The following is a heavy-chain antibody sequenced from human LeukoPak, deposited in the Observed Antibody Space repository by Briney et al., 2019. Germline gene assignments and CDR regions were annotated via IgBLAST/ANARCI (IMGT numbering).Heavy chain of an antibody. J-gene: IGHJ4*02. V-gene: IGHV5-51*01. CDR1: GYSFTSYW. CDR2: IYPGDSDT. D-gene: IGHD3-3*01. CDR3: ARSGLTIFGVAAYYFDY. Sequence: GESLKISCKGSGYSFTSYWIGWVRQMPGKGLEWMGIIYPGDSDTRYSPSFQGQVTISADKSISTAYLQWSSLKASDTAMYYCARSGLTIFGVAAYYFDYWGQGTLVTVSS.